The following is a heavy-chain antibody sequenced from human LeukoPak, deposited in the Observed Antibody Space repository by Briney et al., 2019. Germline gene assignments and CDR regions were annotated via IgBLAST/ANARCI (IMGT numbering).Heavy chain of an antibody. CDR3: AKGGDYGDYSELDY. V-gene: IGHV3-9*01. CDR1: GFTFDDYA. D-gene: IGHD4-17*01. J-gene: IGHJ4*02. CDR2: ISWNSGSI. Sequence: GGSLRLSCAASGFTFDDYAMHWVREAPGEDLEWVSGISWNSGSIGYADSVKGRFTISRDNAKNSLYLQMNSLRAEDTALYYCAKGGDYGDYSELDYWGQGTLVTVSS.